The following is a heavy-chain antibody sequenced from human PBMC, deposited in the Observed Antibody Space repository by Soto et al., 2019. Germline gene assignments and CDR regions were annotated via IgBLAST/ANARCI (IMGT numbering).Heavy chain of an antibody. CDR1: GGSISSGGYY. J-gene: IGHJ4*02. CDR3: ARSYSGYDPPFDY. CDR2: IYYSGST. Sequence: QVQLQESGPGLVKPSQTLSLTCTVSGGSISSGGYYWSWIRQHPGKGLEWIGYIYYSGSTYYNPSRERRVTISVDTSKNQFSLKLMSVTAADTAGYYCARSYSGYDPPFDYWGQGTLVTVSS. V-gene: IGHV4-31*03. D-gene: IGHD5-12*01.